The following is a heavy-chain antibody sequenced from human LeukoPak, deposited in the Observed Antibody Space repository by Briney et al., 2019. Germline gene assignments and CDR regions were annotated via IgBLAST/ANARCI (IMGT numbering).Heavy chain of an antibody. J-gene: IGHJ4*02. CDR1: GYTFTSYG. CDR2: ISAYNGNT. CDR3: ARPYYDSSAPPYDY. V-gene: IGHV1-18*01. Sequence: ASVKVSCKASGYTFTSYGISWVRQAPGQGLERMGWISAYNGNTNYEQKLQGRVPMTTDTSTSTAYMELRSLRSDDTAVYYCARPYYDSSAPPYDYWGQGTLVTASS. D-gene: IGHD3-22*01.